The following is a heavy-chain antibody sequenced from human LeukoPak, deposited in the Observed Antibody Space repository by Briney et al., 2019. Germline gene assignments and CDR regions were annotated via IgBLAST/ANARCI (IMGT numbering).Heavy chain of an antibody. V-gene: IGHV4-61*10. CDR3: ARGGYSYGFDNFDF. CDR2: IYYSGST. D-gene: IGHD5-18*01. CDR1: GGSISSGSYY. Sequence: PSQTLSLTCTVSGGSISSGSYYWSWIRQPAGKGLEWIGYIYYSGSTNYNPSLKSRVTLSVDTSQNQFSLKLSSVTAADTAVYYCARGGYSYGFDNFDFWGQGTLVTVSS. J-gene: IGHJ4*02.